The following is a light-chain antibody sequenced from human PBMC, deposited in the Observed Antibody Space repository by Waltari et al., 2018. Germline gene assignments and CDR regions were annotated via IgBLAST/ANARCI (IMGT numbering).Light chain of an antibody. Sequence: QSALTQPASVSGSPGQSTTISCTGTSSTVGGYNYVSWYQQHPGKAPKLMIYDVSKRPSGVSNRFSGSKSGNTASLTISGLQAEDEADYYCSSYTSSSTYVFGTGTKVTVL. CDR1: SSTVGGYNY. V-gene: IGLV2-14*01. J-gene: IGLJ1*01. CDR2: DVS. CDR3: SSYTSSSTYV.